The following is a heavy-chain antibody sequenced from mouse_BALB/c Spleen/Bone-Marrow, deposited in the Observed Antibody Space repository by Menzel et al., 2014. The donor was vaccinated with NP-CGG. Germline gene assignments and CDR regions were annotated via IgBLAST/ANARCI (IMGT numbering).Heavy chain of an antibody. CDR2: VDPANVNT. D-gene: IGHD1-1*01. CDR3: ANYYSASSVFAD. J-gene: IGHJ3*01. CDR1: SFNIKDTY. Sequence: VQLRQSGAELVKQGASVQLSCTASSFNIKDTYMHWVKQRPEQGLEWIGRVDPANVNTKYEPKFQVKATITADTSSNTAYLQLSSLTSESTAVYYSANYYSASSVFADWGQGTLVTGSA. V-gene: IGHV14-3*02.